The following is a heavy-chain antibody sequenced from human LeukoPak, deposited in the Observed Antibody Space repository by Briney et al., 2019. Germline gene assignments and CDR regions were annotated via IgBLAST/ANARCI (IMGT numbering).Heavy chain of an antibody. CDR2: ISYDGSSQ. CDR1: GITFSNFG. V-gene: IGHV3-30*03. D-gene: IGHD6-19*01. CDR3: ARETREQWLIGHYYYGMDV. Sequence: GGSLRLSCAASGITFSNFGMHWVRQAAGKGPEWVAFISYDGSSQYYADSVKGRFTLSRDNSKNTLFLQMNSLTTEDTAVYFCARETREQWLIGHYYYGMDVWGQGTTVTVSS. J-gene: IGHJ6*02.